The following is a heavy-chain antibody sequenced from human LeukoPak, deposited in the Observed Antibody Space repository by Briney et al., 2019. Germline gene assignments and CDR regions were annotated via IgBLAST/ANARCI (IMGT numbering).Heavy chain of an antibody. CDR3: AKTGARKYYYYGMDV. Sequence: GGSLRLSCAASGFTFDDYAMHWVRHAPGKGLEWVSGISWNSGSIGYADSVKGRFTISRDNAKNSLYLQMNSLRAEDTALYYCAKTGARKYYYYGMDVWGQGTTVTVSS. J-gene: IGHJ6*02. V-gene: IGHV3-9*01. CDR1: GFTFDDYA. D-gene: IGHD4/OR15-4a*01. CDR2: ISWNSGSI.